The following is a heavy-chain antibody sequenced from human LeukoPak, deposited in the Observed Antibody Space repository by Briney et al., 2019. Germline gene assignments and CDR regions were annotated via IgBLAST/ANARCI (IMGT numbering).Heavy chain of an antibody. Sequence: GGSLRLSCAASGFSFSSYEMDWVRQAPGKGLEWISYISASGTVTHYADSVEGRFIISRDNGKNSLYLQMHSLRAEDTALYYCARDLVPFVAAAGHDYWGQGTLVTVSS. CDR2: ISASGTVT. CDR3: ARDLVPFVAAAGHDY. J-gene: IGHJ4*02. CDR1: GFSFSSYE. D-gene: IGHD6-13*01. V-gene: IGHV3-48*03.